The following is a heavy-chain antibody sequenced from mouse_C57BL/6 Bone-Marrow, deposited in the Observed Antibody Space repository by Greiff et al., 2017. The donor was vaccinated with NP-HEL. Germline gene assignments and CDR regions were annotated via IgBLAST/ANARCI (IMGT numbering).Heavy chain of an antibody. CDR3: ARDYSLAY. D-gene: IGHD2-1*01. J-gene: IGHJ3*01. CDR1: GFTFSSYA. Sequence: EVKLVESGGGLVKPGGSLKLSCAASGFTFSSYAMSWVRQTPEKRLEWVATISDGGSYTYYPDNVKGRFTISRDNAKNNLYLQMRQLKSEDTAMYDCARDYSLAYWGQGTLVTVSA. V-gene: IGHV5-4*01. CDR2: ISDGGSYT.